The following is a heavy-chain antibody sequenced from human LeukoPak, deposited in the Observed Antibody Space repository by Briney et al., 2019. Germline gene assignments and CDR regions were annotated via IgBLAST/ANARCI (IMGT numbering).Heavy chain of an antibody. V-gene: IGHV4-59*01. J-gene: IGHJ4*02. D-gene: IGHD6-19*01. CDR3: AVGKGYTSGWYFDY. CDR2: IYYSGST. CDR1: GGSISSYY. Sequence: SETLSLTCTVSGGSISSYYWSWIRQPPGKGLEWIGYIYYSGSTNCNPSLKSRVTISVDTSKNQFSLKLSSVTAADTAVYYCAVGKGYTSGWYFDYWGQGTLVTVSS.